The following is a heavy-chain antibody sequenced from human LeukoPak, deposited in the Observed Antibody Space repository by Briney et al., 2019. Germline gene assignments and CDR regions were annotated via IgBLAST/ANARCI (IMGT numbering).Heavy chain of an antibody. V-gene: IGHV3-21*01. CDR3: ARDFSSWTSPNYYYYYMDV. CDR1: GGSFSGYY. CDR2: ISSSSSYI. J-gene: IGHJ6*03. D-gene: IGHD6-13*01. Sequence: ETLSLTCAVYGGSFSGYYWSWIRQPPGKGLEWVSSISSSSSYIYYADSVKGRFTISRDNAKNSLYLQMNSLRAEDTAVYYCARDFSSWTSPNYYYYYMDVWGKGTTVTVSS.